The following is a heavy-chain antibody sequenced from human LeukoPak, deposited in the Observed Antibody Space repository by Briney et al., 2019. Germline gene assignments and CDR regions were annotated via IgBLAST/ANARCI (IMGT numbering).Heavy chain of an antibody. J-gene: IGHJ4*02. V-gene: IGHV3-23*01. CDR1: GFIFNNYG. CDR3: AKAMNLDLDY. D-gene: IGHD3-9*01. CDR2: ISGSGGST. Sequence: GGSLRLSCAASGFIFNNYGLIWVRQAPGKGLEWVSAISGSGGSTYYADSVKGRFTISRDNSKNTLYLQMNSLRAGDTAVYYCAKAMNLDLDYWGQGTLVTVSS.